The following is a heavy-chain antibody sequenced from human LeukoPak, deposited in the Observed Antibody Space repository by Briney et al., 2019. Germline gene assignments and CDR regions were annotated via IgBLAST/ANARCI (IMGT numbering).Heavy chain of an antibody. V-gene: IGHV4-34*01. Sequence: GSLRLSCAASGFTFSSYWMSWIRQPPGKGLEWIGEINHSGSTNYNPSLKSRVTISVDTSKNQFSLKLSSVTAADTAVYYCARLRYFDWLKDAFDIWGQGTVVTVSS. CDR2: INHSGST. CDR1: GFTFSSYW. D-gene: IGHD3-9*01. J-gene: IGHJ3*02. CDR3: ARLRYFDWLKDAFDI.